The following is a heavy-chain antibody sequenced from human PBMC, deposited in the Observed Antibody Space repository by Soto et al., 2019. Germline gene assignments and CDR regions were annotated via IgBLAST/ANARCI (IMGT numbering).Heavy chain of an antibody. V-gene: IGHV2-5*02. Sequence: QITLKESGPPLVKPTQTLTLTCTFSGFSLSTSGVGVGWIRQPPGKALDWLALIYWDDDTRYSPSLKNRLSITKDTSKNQVVLTMTNMDPVDTATYYCAHRTTYEVTTPFFDYWGQGTLVTVSS. CDR2: IYWDDDT. CDR3: AHRTTYEVTTPFFDY. CDR1: GFSLSTSGVG. J-gene: IGHJ4*02. D-gene: IGHD4-17*01.